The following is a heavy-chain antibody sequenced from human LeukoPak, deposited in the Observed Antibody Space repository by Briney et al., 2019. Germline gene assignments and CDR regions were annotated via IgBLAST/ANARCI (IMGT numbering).Heavy chain of an antibody. CDR2: ISGSGGST. D-gene: IGHD3-3*01. J-gene: IGHJ4*02. CDR1: GFTFSSYA. V-gene: IGHV3-23*01. CDR3: AKDPAGITIFGVVSHYFDY. Sequence: GGSLRLSCAASGFTFSSYAMSWVRQAPGKGLEWVSAISGSGGSTYYADSVKGRFTISRDNSKNTLYLQMNSLRAEDTAVYYCAKDPAGITIFGVVSHYFDYWGQGTLVTVYS.